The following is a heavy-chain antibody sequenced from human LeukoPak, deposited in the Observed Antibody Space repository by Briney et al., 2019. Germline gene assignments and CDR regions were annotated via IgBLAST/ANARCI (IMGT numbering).Heavy chain of an antibody. J-gene: IGHJ4*02. CDR2: ISGSGGST. D-gene: IGHD2-2*01. CDR1: GFTFNSYA. Sequence: GGSLRLSCAASGFTFNSYAMSWVRQAPGKGLEWVSAISGSGGSTYYADSVKGRFTISRDNPKNTLYLQMNSLRAEDTAVYYCAKDGGCSSTSCYFDYWGQGTLVTVSS. V-gene: IGHV3-23*01. CDR3: AKDGGCSSTSCYFDY.